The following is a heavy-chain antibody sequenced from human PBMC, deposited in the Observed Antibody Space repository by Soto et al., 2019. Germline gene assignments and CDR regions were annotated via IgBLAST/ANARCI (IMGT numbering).Heavy chain of an antibody. CDR1: GFTFSSYG. Sequence: QVQLVESGGGVVQPGRSLRLSCAASGFTFSSYGMHWVRQAPGKGLEWVAVIWYDGSNKYYADSVKGRFTISRDNSKNTLYLQMNSLRAEDTAVYYCARDPAIQLWLPDYYYGMDVWGQGTTVTVSS. V-gene: IGHV3-33*01. D-gene: IGHD5-18*01. J-gene: IGHJ6*02. CDR2: IWYDGSNK. CDR3: ARDPAIQLWLPDYYYGMDV.